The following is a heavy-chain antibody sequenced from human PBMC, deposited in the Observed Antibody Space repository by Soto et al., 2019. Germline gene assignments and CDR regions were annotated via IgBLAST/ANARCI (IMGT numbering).Heavy chain of an antibody. Sequence: QVQLVQSGAEVKKPGSSVKVSCKASGGTFSSYAISWVRQAPGQGLEWMGGIIPIFGTANYAQKFQGRVTIXXDXSXXTAYMELSSLRSEDTAVYYCAREPSDGGNSHGMDVWGQGTTVTVSS. CDR1: GGTFSSYA. CDR3: AREPSDGGNSHGMDV. V-gene: IGHV1-69*12. CDR2: IIPIFGTA. D-gene: IGHD2-21*02. J-gene: IGHJ6*02.